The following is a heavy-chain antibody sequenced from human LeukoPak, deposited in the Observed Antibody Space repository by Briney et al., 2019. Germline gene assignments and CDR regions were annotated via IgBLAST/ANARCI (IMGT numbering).Heavy chain of an antibody. V-gene: IGHV3-7*01. CDR2: IKQDGSEK. CDR1: GLSVSGYW. CDR3: ASRYCTGVNCFAASYMCMDV. J-gene: IGHJ6*03. D-gene: IGHD2-8*02. Sequence: GGSLRLSCAASGLSVSGYWLTWVRQAPGKGLEWVANIKQDGSEKNCVDSVKGRFTISRDNADNSLYLEMTNLRVEDTAVYFCASRYCTGVNCFAASYMCMDVWGKGTTVTVSS.